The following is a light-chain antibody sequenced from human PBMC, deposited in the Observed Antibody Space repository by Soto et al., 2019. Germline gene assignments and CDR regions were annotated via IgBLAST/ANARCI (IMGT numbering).Light chain of an antibody. J-gene: IGLJ2*01. CDR1: SSDVGGYNY. CDR2: DVS. V-gene: IGLV2-11*01. CDR3: CSYAGSYGVA. Sequence: QSVLTQPRSVSGSPGQSVTISCTGTSSDVGGYNYVSWYQQHPGKAPKVMIYDVSKRPSGVPDRFSGSKSGNTASLTISGLQGEDEADYYCCSYAGSYGVAFGGGTKVTVL.